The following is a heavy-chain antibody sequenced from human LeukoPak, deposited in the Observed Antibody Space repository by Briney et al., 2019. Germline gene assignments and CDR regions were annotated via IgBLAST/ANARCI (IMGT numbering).Heavy chain of an antibody. CDR3: ARDLFLYGSGSYYYYYYYGMDV. CDR2: IYYSGST. J-gene: IGHJ6*02. V-gene: IGHV4-39*07. CDR1: GGSISSSSYY. D-gene: IGHD3-10*01. Sequence: PSETLSLTCTVSGGSISSSSYYWGWIRQPPGKGLEWIGSIYYSGSTYYNPSLKSRVTISVDTSKNQFSLKLSSVTAADTAVYYCARDLFLYGSGSYYYYYYYGMDVWGQGTTVTVS.